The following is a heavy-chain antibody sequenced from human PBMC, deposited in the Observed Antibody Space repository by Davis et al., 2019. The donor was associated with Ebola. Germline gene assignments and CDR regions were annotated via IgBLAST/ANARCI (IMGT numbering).Heavy chain of an antibody. D-gene: IGHD1-1*01. CDR2: IFYNGDT. CDR1: GGSISPSY. V-gene: IGHV4-59*08. CDR3: VRKGATTGAFDR. Sequence: MPGGSLRLSCIVSGGSISPSYWSWIRQPSGRGLEWIGYIFYNGDTKYNPSLNSRVTISVDTSKNQFSLRLSSVSVADTAVYYCVRKGATTGAFDRWGHGTLVTVSS. J-gene: IGHJ4*01.